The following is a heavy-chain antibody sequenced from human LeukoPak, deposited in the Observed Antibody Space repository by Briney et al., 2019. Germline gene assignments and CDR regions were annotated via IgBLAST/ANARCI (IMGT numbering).Heavy chain of an antibody. Sequence: GGSLRLSCAASGFTFSSYAMHWVRQAPGKGLEYVSAISSNGGSTYYANSVKGRFTISRDNSKNTLYLQMNSLRAEDTAVYYCARDSLYYYGSGSYDYWGQGTLVTVSS. CDR3: ARDSLYYYGSGSYDY. J-gene: IGHJ4*02. V-gene: IGHV3-64*01. CDR1: GFTFSSYA. CDR2: ISSNGGST. D-gene: IGHD3-10*01.